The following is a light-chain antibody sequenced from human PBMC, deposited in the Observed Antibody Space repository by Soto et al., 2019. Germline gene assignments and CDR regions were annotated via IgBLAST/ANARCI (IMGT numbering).Light chain of an antibody. CDR2: TNS. V-gene: IGLV1-47*01. Sequence: QSVLTQPPSASGTPGQTVTMSCSGSTSNVGSNYVYWYQQLPGAAPKLLIYTNSQRPSGVPDRFSGSKSDTSASLAISGLRSEDEADYYCAACDDSLSGVVFGGGTQLTVL. CDR3: AACDDSLSGVV. CDR1: TSNVGSNY. J-gene: IGLJ3*02.